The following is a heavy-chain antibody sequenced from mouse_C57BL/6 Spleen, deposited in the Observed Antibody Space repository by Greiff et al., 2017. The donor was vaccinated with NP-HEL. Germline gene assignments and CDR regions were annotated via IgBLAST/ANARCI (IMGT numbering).Heavy chain of an antibody. J-gene: IGHJ2*01. Sequence: VQLQQSGAELVKPGASVKISCKASGYAFSSYWMNWVKQRPGKGLEWIGQIYPGDGDTNYNGKFKGKATLTADKSSSTAYMQLSSLTSEDSAVYFCARSRDYGSYYFDYWGQGTTLTVSS. CDR2: IYPGDGDT. D-gene: IGHD1-1*01. CDR3: ARSRDYGSYYFDY. V-gene: IGHV1-80*01. CDR1: GYAFSSYW.